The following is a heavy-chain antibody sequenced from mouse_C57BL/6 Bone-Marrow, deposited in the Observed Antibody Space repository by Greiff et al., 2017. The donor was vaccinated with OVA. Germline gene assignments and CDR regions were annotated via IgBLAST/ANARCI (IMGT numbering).Heavy chain of an antibody. CDR1: GYTFTDYY. D-gene: IGHD2-5*01. V-gene: IGHV1-19*01. CDR2: INPYNGGT. Sequence: EVQLQQSGPVLVKPGASVKMSCKASGYTFTDYYMNWVKQSHGKSLEWIGVINPYNGGTSYNQKFKGKATLTVEKSSSTAYMALNSLTSEDSAVYYCARPLYYSNYVFDYWGQGTTLTVSS. J-gene: IGHJ2*01. CDR3: ARPLYYSNYVFDY.